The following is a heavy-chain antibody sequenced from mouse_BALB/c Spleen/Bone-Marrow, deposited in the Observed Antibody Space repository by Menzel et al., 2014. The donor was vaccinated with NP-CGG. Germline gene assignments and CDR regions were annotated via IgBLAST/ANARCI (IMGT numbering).Heavy chain of an antibody. J-gene: IGHJ4*01. V-gene: IGHV2-6-1*01. CDR2: IWSDGST. CDR3: DRHSGGNYDYAMDY. D-gene: IGHD2-1*01. CDR1: GFSLTSYG. Sequence: QVQLKESGPGLVAPSQTLSITCTISGFSLTSYGVHWVRQPPGKGLEWLVVIWSDGSTTYNSAHKSRLSISKDNTKSQDFLKMNRNQADDTAMYYCDRHSGGNYDYAMDYWGQGTSVTVSS.